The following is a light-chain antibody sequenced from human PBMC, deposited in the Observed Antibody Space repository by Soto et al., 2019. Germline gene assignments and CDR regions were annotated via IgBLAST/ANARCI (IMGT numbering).Light chain of an antibody. J-gene: IGKJ5*01. CDR3: LQHNSHPIT. V-gene: IGKV1-17*01. Sequence: IQLTQSPSSLSASVGDRVTITCRASQDISSSLAWYQQKPGKAPKRLIYAASSLQSGVPSRFSGSGSGTEFTLTISSLQPEDFATYYCLQHNSHPITFGQGTRREIK. CDR1: QDISSS. CDR2: AAS.